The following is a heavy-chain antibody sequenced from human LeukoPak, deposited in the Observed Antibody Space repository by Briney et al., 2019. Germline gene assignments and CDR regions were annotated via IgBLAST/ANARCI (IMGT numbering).Heavy chain of an antibody. CDR1: GFTFSNYA. Sequence: PGGSLRLSCEASGFTFSNYAMHWVRHAPGKGGEWVSLISWEGGSTYYAASVKGRFTISRDNSKNSLCLQMNSLRAEDTALYYCTKDGVVAALGDNWFDHWGQGTLVTVSS. V-gene: IGHV3-43D*03. CDR3: TKDGVVAALGDNWFDH. CDR2: ISWEGGST. J-gene: IGHJ5*02. D-gene: IGHD2-15*01.